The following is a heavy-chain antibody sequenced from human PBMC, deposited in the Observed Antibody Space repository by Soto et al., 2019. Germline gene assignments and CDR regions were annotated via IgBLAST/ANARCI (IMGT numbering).Heavy chain of an antibody. D-gene: IGHD6-13*01. Sequence: QVQLVQSGAELKKPGASVKVSCKASGYTFTNYGISWVRQAPGQGLEWMGWINTYHGNTKYAQKLQDRVTMTKDTSTSTAYMELTSLRSDDTAVYYCARSPGYSASWGYFYYGMKIWGQGTTVIVSS. CDR3: ARSPGYSASWGYFYYGMKI. J-gene: IGHJ6*02. CDR2: INTYHGNT. V-gene: IGHV1-18*01. CDR1: GYTFTNYG.